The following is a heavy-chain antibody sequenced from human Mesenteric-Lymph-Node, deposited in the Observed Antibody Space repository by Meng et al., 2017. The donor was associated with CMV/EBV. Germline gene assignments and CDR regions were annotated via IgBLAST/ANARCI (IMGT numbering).Heavy chain of an antibody. CDR3: ARGGGSYSSGLFDP. V-gene: IGHV3-7*01. CDR2: IKQDGSTI. J-gene: IGHJ5*02. Sequence: GESLKISCVASGFTFNSHWMSWVRQAPGKGLEWVANIKQDGSTIYYVDSVKGRFTISRDNARNSLYLQMNSLRAEDTAVYYCARGGGSYSSGLFDPWGQGTLVTVSS. D-gene: IGHD6-19*01. CDR1: GFTFNSHW.